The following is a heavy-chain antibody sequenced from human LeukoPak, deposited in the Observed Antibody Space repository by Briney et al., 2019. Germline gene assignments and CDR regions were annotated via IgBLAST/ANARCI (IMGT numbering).Heavy chain of an antibody. J-gene: IGHJ4*02. D-gene: IGHD1-1*01. CDR2: ISSGSGTI. CDR3: ARDPLEGY. Sequence: PGGSLRLSCAASGFTFSSYAMSWVRQAPGKGLEWLSYISSGSGTIYYADSVKGRFTISRDNAKNSLYLQMDSLKAEDTAVYYCARDPLEGYWGQGTLVTVSS. CDR1: GFTFSSYA. V-gene: IGHV3-48*01.